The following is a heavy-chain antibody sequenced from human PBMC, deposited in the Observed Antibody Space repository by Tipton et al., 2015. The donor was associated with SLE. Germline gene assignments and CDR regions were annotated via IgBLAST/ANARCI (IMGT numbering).Heavy chain of an antibody. J-gene: IGHJ4*02. D-gene: IGHD7-27*01. Sequence: TLSLTCAVSGGSIRSSNWWSWVRQPPGKGLEWIGEIHHSGSTNSNPSLKSRVTISVDTSKNQFSLKMSSVTAADTAVYYCARDTLGGLDYWGQGTLVTVSS. V-gene: IGHV4-4*02. CDR1: GGSIRSSNW. CDR2: IHHSGST. CDR3: ARDTLGGLDY.